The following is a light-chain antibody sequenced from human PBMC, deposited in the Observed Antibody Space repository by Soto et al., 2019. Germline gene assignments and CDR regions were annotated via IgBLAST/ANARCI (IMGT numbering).Light chain of an antibody. CDR3: QQYNTYSGK. Sequence: DIQMTQSPSSLSASVGDRVTITCRASQSISNWLAWYQQKSGKAPKPLIYDASRLESGVPSRFSGSGSGTEFTLTISSLQPDDFATYYCQQYNTYSGKFGQGTRLEIK. CDR2: DAS. V-gene: IGKV1-5*01. CDR1: QSISNW. J-gene: IGKJ5*01.